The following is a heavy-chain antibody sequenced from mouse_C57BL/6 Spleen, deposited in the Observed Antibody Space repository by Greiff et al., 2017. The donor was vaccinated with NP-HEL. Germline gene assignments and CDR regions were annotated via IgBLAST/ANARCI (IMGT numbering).Heavy chain of an antibody. Sequence: VQLQQSGAELVRPGASVTLSCKASGYTFTDYEMHWVKQTPVHGLEWIGAIDPETGGTAYNQKFKGKAILTADKSSSTAYMELRSLTSEDSAVYYCTRRDDYPFDYWGQGTTLTVSS. J-gene: IGHJ2*01. CDR3: TRRDDYPFDY. CDR1: GYTFTDYE. D-gene: IGHD2-4*01. V-gene: IGHV1-15*01. CDR2: IDPETGGT.